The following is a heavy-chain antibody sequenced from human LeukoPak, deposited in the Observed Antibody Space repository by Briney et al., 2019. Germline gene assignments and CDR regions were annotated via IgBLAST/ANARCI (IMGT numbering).Heavy chain of an antibody. D-gene: IGHD1-26*01. CDR2: ISSSSSYI. CDR3: ARVNPLPYYYYMDV. CDR1: GFTFSSYS. Sequence: PGGSLRLSCAASGFTFSSYSMTWVRQAPGKGLEWVSSISSSSSYIYYADSVKGRFTISRDDAKNSLYLQMNSLRAEDTAVYYCARVNPLPYYYYMDVWGKGTTVTVSS. J-gene: IGHJ6*03. V-gene: IGHV3-21*01.